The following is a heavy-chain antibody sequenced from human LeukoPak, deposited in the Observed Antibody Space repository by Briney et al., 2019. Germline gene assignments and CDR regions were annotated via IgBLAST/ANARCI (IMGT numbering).Heavy chain of an antibody. CDR2: IIPIFGTA. CDR3: AREGPPYGGIRPGLGWFDP. J-gene: IGHJ5*02. D-gene: IGHD4-23*01. Sequence: ASVKVSCKASGGTFSSYAISWVRQAPGQGLEWMGGIIPIFGTANYAQKFQGRVTITADESTSTAYMELSSLRSEDTAVYYCAREGPPYGGIRPGLGWFDPWGQGTLVTVSS. V-gene: IGHV1-69*13. CDR1: GGTFSSYA.